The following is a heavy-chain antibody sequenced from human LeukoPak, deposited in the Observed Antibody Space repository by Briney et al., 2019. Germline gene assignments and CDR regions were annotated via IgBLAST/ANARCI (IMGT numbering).Heavy chain of an antibody. J-gene: IGHJ5*02. D-gene: IGHD3-9*01. CDR2: IYYSGTT. CDR1: GGSISSYY. CDR3: ARRGILTGYYIS. Sequence: SETLSLTCTVSGGSISSYYWSWIRQPPGKGLEWIGYIYYSGTTNYHPSLKSRVTISVDTSKNQFSLRLSSVTAADTAVYYCARRGILTGYYISWGQGTLVTVSS. V-gene: IGHV4-59*08.